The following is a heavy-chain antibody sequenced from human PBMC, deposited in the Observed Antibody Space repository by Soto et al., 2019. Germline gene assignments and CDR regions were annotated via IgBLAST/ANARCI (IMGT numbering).Heavy chain of an antibody. D-gene: IGHD1-26*01. J-gene: IGHJ4*02. Sequence: GASVKVSCKASGYTFTSYYMHCVRQAPGQGLEWMGIINPSGGSTSYAQKFQGRVTMTRDTSTSTVYMELSSLRSEDTAVYYCARSVGATDLDYWGQGTLVTVSS. CDR3: ARSVGATDLDY. V-gene: IGHV1-46*03. CDR2: INPSGGST. CDR1: GYTFTSYY.